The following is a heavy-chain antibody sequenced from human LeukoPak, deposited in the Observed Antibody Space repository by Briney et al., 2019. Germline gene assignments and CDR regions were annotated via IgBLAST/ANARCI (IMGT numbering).Heavy chain of an antibody. J-gene: IGHJ4*02. CDR2: ISSSSSYI. Sequence: GGSLRLSCAASGFTFSSYRMNWVRQAPGKGLEWVSSISSSSSYIYYADSVKGRFTISRDNAKNSLYLQMNSLRAEDTAVYYCARELLGYGDRDGYWGQGTLVTVSS. V-gene: IGHV3-21*01. CDR1: GFTFSSYR. CDR3: ARELLGYGDRDGY. D-gene: IGHD4-17*01.